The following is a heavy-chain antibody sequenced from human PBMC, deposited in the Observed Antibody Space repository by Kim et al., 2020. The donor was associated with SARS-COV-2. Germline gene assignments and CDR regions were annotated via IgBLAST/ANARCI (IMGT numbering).Heavy chain of an antibody. CDR1: GGTFSSYA. D-gene: IGHD3-16*02. J-gene: IGHJ4*02. CDR2: IIPIFGTA. CDR3: ARGPYDYIWGSYRSENFDY. Sequence: SVKVSCKASGGTFSSYAISWVRQAPGQGLEWMGGIIPIFGTANYAQKFQGRVTITADESTSTAYMELSSLRSEDTAVYYCARGPYDYIWGSYRSENFDYWGQGTLVTVSS. V-gene: IGHV1-69*13.